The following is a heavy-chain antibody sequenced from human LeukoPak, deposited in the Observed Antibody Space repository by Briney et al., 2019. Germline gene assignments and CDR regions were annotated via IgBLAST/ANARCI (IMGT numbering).Heavy chain of an antibody. Sequence: PGGSLSLSCAASGPTVGSNYMSWVRQAPGKGLEWVSVIYSGGSTYYADSVKGRFTISRDNSKNTLYLQMNSLRAEDTAVYYCARLDYSGSFYFDYWGQGTLVTVSS. CDR3: ARLDYSGSFYFDY. J-gene: IGHJ4*02. CDR1: GPTVGSNY. CDR2: IYSGGST. V-gene: IGHV3-53*01. D-gene: IGHD1-26*01.